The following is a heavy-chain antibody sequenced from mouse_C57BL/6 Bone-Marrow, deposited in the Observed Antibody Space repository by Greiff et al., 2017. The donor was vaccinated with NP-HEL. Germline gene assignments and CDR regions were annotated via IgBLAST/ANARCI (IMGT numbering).Heavy chain of an antibody. V-gene: IGHV1-80*01. CDR2: IYPGDGDT. D-gene: IGHD1-1*01. J-gene: IGHJ2*01. CDR1: GYAFSSYW. CDR3: ARYYGSRYYFDY. Sequence: VQLQQSGAELVKPGASVKISCKASGYAFSSYWMNWVKQRPGKGLEWIGQIYPGDGDTNYNGKFTGKATLTADKSTSTAYMQRSILTSKDYAVYFCARYYGSRYYFDYWGQGTTLTVTA.